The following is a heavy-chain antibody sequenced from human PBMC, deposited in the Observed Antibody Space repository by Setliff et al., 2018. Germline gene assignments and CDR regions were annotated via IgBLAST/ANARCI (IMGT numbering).Heavy chain of an antibody. CDR1: GFTFSSYG. Sequence: PGGSLRLSCAASGFTFSSYGMHWVRQAPGKGLEWVAVIWYDGSNKYYADSVKGRFTISRDNSKNTLYLQMNSLRAEDTAVYYCAKDNEWDWEYFDYWGQGTLVTVSS. D-gene: IGHD1-26*01. CDR2: IWYDGSNK. CDR3: AKDNEWDWEYFDY. V-gene: IGHV3-30*02. J-gene: IGHJ4*02.